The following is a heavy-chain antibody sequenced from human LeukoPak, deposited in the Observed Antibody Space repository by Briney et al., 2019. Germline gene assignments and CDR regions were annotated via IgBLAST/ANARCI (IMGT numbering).Heavy chain of an antibody. D-gene: IGHD3-10*01. CDR2: IYHSGST. CDR3: ARDTWFGESTYYYYYMDV. J-gene: IGHJ6*03. CDR1: GGSISSSNW. V-gene: IGHV4-4*02. Sequence: SETLSLTCAVSGGSISSSNWWSWVRQPPAKGLQWIGAIYHSGSTNYNPSLKSRVTISVDKSKNQFSLKLSSVTAADTAVYYCARDTWFGESTYYYYYMDVWGKGTTVTISS.